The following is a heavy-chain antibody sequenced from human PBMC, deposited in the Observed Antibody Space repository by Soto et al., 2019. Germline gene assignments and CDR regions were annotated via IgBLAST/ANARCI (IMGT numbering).Heavy chain of an antibody. D-gene: IGHD6-19*01. V-gene: IGHV3-30*18. CDR3: AKTGSGWYFHY. J-gene: IGHJ4*02. Sequence: QVQLVESGGGVVQPGRSLRLSCAASGFIFISYGMHCVRQSPGKGLEWVALISYDGTNKYYADSMKGRFTISRDNSKNMVYLQVNSLRAEDTAVYYCAKTGSGWYFHYWGQGTLVAVSA. CDR1: GFIFISYG. CDR2: ISYDGTNK.